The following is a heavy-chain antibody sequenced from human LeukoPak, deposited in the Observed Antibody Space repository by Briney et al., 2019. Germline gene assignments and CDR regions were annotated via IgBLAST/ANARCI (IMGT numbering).Heavy chain of an antibody. D-gene: IGHD3-22*01. V-gene: IGHV4-59*11. Sequence: ASETLSLTCTVSGGSISSHYWSWIRQPPGKGLEWIGYIYYSGSTNSNPSLKSRVTISVDTSKNQFSLKLSSVTAADTAVYYCARGYYDSSGYALDRLQSRRGLGLDPSGKYYFDYWGQGTLVTVSS. J-gene: IGHJ4*02. CDR1: GGSISSHY. CDR2: IYYSGST. CDR3: ARGYYDSSGYALDRLQSRRGLGLDPSGKYYFDY.